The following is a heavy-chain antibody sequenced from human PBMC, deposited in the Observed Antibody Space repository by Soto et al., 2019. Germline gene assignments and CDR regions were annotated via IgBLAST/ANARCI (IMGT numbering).Heavy chain of an antibody. D-gene: IGHD4-17*01. CDR1: GFTFDSYG. CDR3: AKDLLPNTVTTCGS. V-gene: IGHV3-30*18. J-gene: IGHJ5*02. CDR2: ISSDGNNK. Sequence: QVQLVESGGDVVQPGRSLRLSCAASGFTFDSYGMHWVRQAPGKGLEWVAVISSDGNNKYYADSVKGRFTNSRDNFKNTLYLQMSSLRADDTAVYYCAKDLLPNTVTTCGSWGQGTLVTVSS.